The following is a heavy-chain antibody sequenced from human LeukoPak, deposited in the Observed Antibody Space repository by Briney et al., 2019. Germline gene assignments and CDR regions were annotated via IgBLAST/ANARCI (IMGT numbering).Heavy chain of an antibody. V-gene: IGHV3-74*01. CDR2: LNSDGSST. CDR1: GFTFSTYC. D-gene: IGHD3-22*01. Sequence: PGGSLRLSCAASGFTFSTYCMHWVRQPPGKGLVWVSRLNSDGSSTHYADSVKGRFTISRDNAKNTLFLQMNSLRLEDTAVYYCARGLSPYDSSSYFAYWGQGSLVTVSS. CDR3: ARGLSPYDSSSYFAY. J-gene: IGHJ4*02.